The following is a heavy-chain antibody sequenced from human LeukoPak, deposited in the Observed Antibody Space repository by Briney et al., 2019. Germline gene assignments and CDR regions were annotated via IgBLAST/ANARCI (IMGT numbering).Heavy chain of an antibody. J-gene: IGHJ4*02. D-gene: IGHD3-10*01. CDR3: ASNPLSYYGSGSSDY. Sequence: NAGGSLRLSCAASGFTFSSYSMNWVRQAPGKGLEWVSSISSSSSYIYYADSVKGRFTISRDNAKNSLYLQMNSLRAEDTAVYYCASNPLSYYGSGSSDYWGQGTLVTVSS. CDR1: GFTFSSYS. CDR2: ISSSSSYI. V-gene: IGHV3-21*01.